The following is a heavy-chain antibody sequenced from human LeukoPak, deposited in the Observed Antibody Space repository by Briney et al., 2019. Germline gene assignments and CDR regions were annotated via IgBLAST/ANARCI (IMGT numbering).Heavy chain of an antibody. CDR2: ISSSGSTT. CDR3: ARDGSVGSSNYFDY. J-gene: IGHJ4*02. D-gene: IGHD1-26*01. Sequence: PGGSLRLSCAGSGFTFSSYRLNWVRQAPGKGLEWVSYISSSGSTTYYADSVKGRFTISRDNAKNSVYLQMNSLRAEDTAVYYCARDGSVGSSNYFDYWGQGTLVTVSS. V-gene: IGHV3-48*04. CDR1: GFTFSSYR.